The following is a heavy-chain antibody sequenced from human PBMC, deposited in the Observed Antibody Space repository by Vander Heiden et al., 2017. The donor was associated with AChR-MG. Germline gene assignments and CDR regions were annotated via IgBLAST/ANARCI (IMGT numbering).Heavy chain of an antibody. Sequence: EVPLVESGGGVVQPGGALRLSCAASGFTFSSYWMSWVRQVPGKGREWVANIKQDGSVKYYVNSVKGRLTISRNNAKNSLYLQMNSLRAEDTAVYYCARASTLAYYDFWSGYYHWFDPWGQGTLVTVSS. V-gene: IGHV3-7*01. D-gene: IGHD3-3*01. CDR3: ARASTLAYYDFWSGYYHWFDP. J-gene: IGHJ5*02. CDR2: IKQDGSVK. CDR1: GFTFSSYW.